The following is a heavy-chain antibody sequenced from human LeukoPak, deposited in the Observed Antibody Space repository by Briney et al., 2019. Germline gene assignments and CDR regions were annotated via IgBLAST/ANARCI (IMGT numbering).Heavy chain of an antibody. J-gene: IGHJ4*02. V-gene: IGHV3-23*01. D-gene: IGHD6-13*01. CDR3: AKDSRYSSSFLDY. CDR1: GFTFSSYA. CDR2: ISGSGGSA. Sequence: GGSLRLSCAASGFTFSSYAMSWVRQAPGKGLEWVSTISGSGGSANHADSVKGRFTISRDDSKNTLYLQMNSLRAEDTAVYYCAKDSRYSSSFLDYWGQGTLVTVSS.